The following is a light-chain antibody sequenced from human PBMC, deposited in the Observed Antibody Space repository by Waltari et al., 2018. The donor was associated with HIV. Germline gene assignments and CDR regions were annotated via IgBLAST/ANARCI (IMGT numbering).Light chain of an antibody. J-gene: IGLJ2*01. V-gene: IGLV1-40*01. CDR1: SSNIWAGYD. Sequence: QSVLTQPPSVSGAPGQRVTISCTGSSSNIWAGYDVHWYQQLPGTAPKLLIYGNNNRRSGVPARLSGSKSGPSPSLAITGLHAEDEADYYCQSYDSSLSGLVFGEGTKLTVL. CDR2: GNN. CDR3: QSYDSSLSGLV.